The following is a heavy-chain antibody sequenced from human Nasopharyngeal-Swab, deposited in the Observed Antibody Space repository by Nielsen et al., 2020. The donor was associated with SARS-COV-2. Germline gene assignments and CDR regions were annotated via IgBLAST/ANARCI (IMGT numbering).Heavy chain of an antibody. J-gene: IGHJ4*02. D-gene: IGHD6-13*01. CDR2: ISSSSSYI. Sequence: WIRQPPGKGLEWVSSISSSSSYIYYADSVKGRFTIFRDNAKNSLYLQMNSLRAEDTAVYYCARERGSSWYYFDYWGQGTLVTVSS. V-gene: IGHV3-21*01. CDR3: ARERGSSWYYFDY.